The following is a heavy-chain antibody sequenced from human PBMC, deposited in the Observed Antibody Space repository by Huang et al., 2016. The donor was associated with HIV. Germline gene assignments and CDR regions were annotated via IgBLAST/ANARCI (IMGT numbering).Heavy chain of an antibody. CDR3: ARGDYYDSSGYHPGYSDY. CDR2: IRNDGIKK. CDR1: GFILSNYG. J-gene: IGHJ4*02. D-gene: IGHD3-22*01. Sequence: VQLIESGGGVVQPGKSLRLSCATSGFILSNYGIHWVRQAPGKGLKWVAVIRNDGIKKNYADSVRGRLTVGRDNGNNTLFLQMRSLGVDDTAVYYCARGDYYDSSGYHPGYSDYWGQGILVTVSS. V-gene: IGHV3-33*04.